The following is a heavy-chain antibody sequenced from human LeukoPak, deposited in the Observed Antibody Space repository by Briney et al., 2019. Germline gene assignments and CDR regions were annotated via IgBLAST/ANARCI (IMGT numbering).Heavy chain of an antibody. CDR3: ARDLKRSRARWENLGFDP. J-gene: IGHJ5*02. D-gene: IGHD1-26*01. V-gene: IGHV4-59*01. CDR2: INYSGST. Sequence: SETLSLTCTVSGGSISSYYWSWIRQPPGKGLEWIGYINYSGSTNSNPSLKSRVTISVDTSKNQFSLRLSSVTAADTAVYYCARDLKRSRARWENLGFDPWGQGTLVTVSS. CDR1: GGSISSYY.